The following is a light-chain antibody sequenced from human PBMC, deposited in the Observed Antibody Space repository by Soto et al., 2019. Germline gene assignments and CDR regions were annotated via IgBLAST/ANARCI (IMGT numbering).Light chain of an antibody. CDR1: QRVSGGF. Sequence: EIVLTQSPVTLSVSAGESATVYCGASQRVSGGFLAWYQQKPGQAPRLLIYGASTRATGIPDRLSGSGSGTDFTLTINRLEPEDFAVYYCQKYDSSPRTFGQGTKVDIK. CDR2: GAS. J-gene: IGKJ1*01. CDR3: QKYDSSPRT. V-gene: IGKV3-20*01.